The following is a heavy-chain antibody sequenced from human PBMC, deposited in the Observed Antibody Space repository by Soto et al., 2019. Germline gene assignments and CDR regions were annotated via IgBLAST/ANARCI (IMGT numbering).Heavy chain of an antibody. CDR3: AKIYLLMTGKAYAYFGH. V-gene: IGHV3-21*04. CDR1: GFTFSSYD. J-gene: IGHJ4*02. Sequence: GGSLSLSCAASGFTFSSYDMNWVRQAPGKGLEWVSSISSNSSYIYYTDFVKGRFTIARDNAENSLFLQMDSLRAEDTAGYSWAKIYLLMTGKAYAYFGHWGQGTLV. CDR2: ISSNSSYI. D-gene: IGHD2-21*01.